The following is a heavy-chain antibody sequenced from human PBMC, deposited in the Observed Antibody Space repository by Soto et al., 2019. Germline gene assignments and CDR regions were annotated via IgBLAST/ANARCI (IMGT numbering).Heavy chain of an antibody. CDR2: ISYDGSNK. D-gene: IGHD3-9*01. V-gene: IGHV3-30-3*01. J-gene: IGHJ6*02. Sequence: PGRSRRFSCVASGFTFSSYAMHWVRQAPGKGLEWVAVISYDGSNKYYADSVKGRFTIFRDNSKNTLYLHMNSRRADDTAVYYCARDVLRDFAWLFGGCMGGWGQGTTVSVS. CDR3: ARDVLRDFAWLFGGCMGG. CDR1: GFTFSSYA.